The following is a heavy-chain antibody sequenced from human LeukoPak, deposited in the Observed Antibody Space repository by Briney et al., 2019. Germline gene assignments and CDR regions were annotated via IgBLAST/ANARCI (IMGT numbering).Heavy chain of an antibody. Sequence: SETLSLTCAVYGGSFSGYYWSWIRQLPGKGLEWIGEINHSGSTNYNPSLKSRVTISVDTSKNQFSLKLSSVTAADTAVYYCARGPLHMVVVVPAASYYYYMDVWGKGTTVTVSS. V-gene: IGHV4-34*01. D-gene: IGHD2-2*01. CDR2: INHSGST. CDR3: ARGPLHMVVVVPAASYYYYMDV. CDR1: GGSFSGYY. J-gene: IGHJ6*03.